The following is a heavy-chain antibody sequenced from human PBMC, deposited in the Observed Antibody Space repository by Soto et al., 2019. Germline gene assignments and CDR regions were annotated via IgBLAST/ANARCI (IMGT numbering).Heavy chain of an antibody. J-gene: IGHJ6*02. D-gene: IGHD2-2*01. Sequence: ASVKVSCKASGYTFTSYGISWVRQAPGQGLEWMGWISAYNGNTNYAQKLQGRVTMTTDTSTSTAYMELRSLRSDDTAVYYCARDHCISTSCYYYYGMDVWGQGTTVTVSS. CDR2: ISAYNGNT. CDR1: GYTFTSYG. CDR3: ARDHCISTSCYYYYGMDV. V-gene: IGHV1-18*01.